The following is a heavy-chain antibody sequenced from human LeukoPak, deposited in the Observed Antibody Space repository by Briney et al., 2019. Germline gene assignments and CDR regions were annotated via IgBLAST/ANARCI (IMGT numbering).Heavy chain of an antibody. Sequence: PGGSLRLSCAASGFTFSDYYMSWIRQAPGKGREWVSAISGSGGSTYYADSVKGRFTISRDNSKNTLYLQMNSLRAEDTAVYYCATRPNYYDSSGYYYGPLDYWGQGTLVTVSS. CDR3: ATRPNYYDSSGYYYGPLDY. V-gene: IGHV3-23*01. D-gene: IGHD3-22*01. CDR1: GFTFSDYY. J-gene: IGHJ4*02. CDR2: ISGSGGST.